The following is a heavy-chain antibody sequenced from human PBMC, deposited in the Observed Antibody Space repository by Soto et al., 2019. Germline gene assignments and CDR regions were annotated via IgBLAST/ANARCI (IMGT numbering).Heavy chain of an antibody. CDR3: ARQGPFCSSTSCYDYYYMDV. CDR2: IYYSGST. V-gene: IGHV4-59*08. D-gene: IGHD2-2*01. J-gene: IGHJ6*03. Sequence: SETLSLTCTVSGGSISSYYWSWIRQPPGKGLEWIGYIYYSGSTNYNPSLKSRVTISVDTSKNQFSLKLSSVTAADTAVYYCARQGPFCSSTSCYDYYYMDVWGKGTTVTVSS. CDR1: GGSISSYY.